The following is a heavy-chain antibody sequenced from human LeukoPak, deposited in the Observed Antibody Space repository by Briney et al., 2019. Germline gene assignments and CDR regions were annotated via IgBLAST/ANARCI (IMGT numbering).Heavy chain of an antibody. J-gene: IGHJ5*02. Sequence: SQTLSLTCAISGDSVSSNSAAWNWKRQSPSRGLEWLGRTYYRFKWYNDYAESVKSRITINPDTSKNQFSLQLNSVTPDDTAVYFCARSHGGSSNWFDPRGQGTLVTVSS. CDR3: ARSHGGSSNWFDP. CDR2: TYYRFKWYN. CDR1: GDSVSSNSAA. D-gene: IGHD2-15*01. V-gene: IGHV6-1*01.